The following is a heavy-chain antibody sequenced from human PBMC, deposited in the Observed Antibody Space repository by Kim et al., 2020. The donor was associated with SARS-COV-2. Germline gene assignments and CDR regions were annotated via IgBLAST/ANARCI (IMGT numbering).Heavy chain of an antibody. Sequence: GGSLRLSCAASGFTFSSYAMSWVRQAPGMGLEWVSAISGSGGSTYYADSVKGRFTISRDNSKNTLYLQMNSLRAEDTAVYYCAKDFGAGSGSYYTDYYYGMDVWGQGTTVTVSS. CDR1: GFTFSSYA. V-gene: IGHV3-23*01. CDR3: AKDFGAGSGSYYTDYYYGMDV. D-gene: IGHD3-10*01. J-gene: IGHJ6*02. CDR2: ISGSGGST.